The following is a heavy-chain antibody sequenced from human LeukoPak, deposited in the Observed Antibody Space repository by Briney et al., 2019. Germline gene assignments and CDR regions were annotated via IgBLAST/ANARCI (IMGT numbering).Heavy chain of an antibody. CDR1: GGSISSYY. CDR3: ARAHTSSWYMDY. Sequence: SETLSLTCSVSGGSISSYYWSWIRQPPGKGLEWIGYIYYSGSTNYNPSLKSRVTISVDTSENQLSLKLSSVTAADTALHYCARAHTSSWYMDYWGQGTLVTVSS. V-gene: IGHV4-59*01. CDR2: IYYSGST. J-gene: IGHJ4*02. D-gene: IGHD6-13*01.